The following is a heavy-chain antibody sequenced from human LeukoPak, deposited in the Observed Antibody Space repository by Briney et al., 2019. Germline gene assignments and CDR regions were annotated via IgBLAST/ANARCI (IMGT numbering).Heavy chain of an antibody. CDR2: INHSGST. D-gene: IGHD3-22*01. CDR3: ARDIGGSYYDSSGWLDP. J-gene: IGHJ5*02. V-gene: IGHV4-34*01. Sequence: SETLSLTCAVYGGSFSGYYWSWIRQPPGKGLEWIGEINHSGSTNYNPSLKSRVTISVDTSKNQFSLKLSSVTAADTAVYYCARDIGGSYYDSSGWLDPWGQGTLVTVSS. CDR1: GGSFSGYY.